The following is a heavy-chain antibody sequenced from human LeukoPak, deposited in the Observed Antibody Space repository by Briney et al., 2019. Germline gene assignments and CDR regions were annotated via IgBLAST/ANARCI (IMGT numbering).Heavy chain of an antibody. CDR2: VSGSGGST. CDR3: AKPMAGTWWGDAFDI. D-gene: IGHD6-19*01. Sequence: GGSLRLSCAASGFTFSSYAMSWLRQTPGKGLEWVSAVSGSGGSTFYADSEKGRFTISRDNSKSTLYLQMNSLRAEDTAVYYCAKPMAGTWWGDAFDIWGQGTMVTVSS. CDR1: GFTFSSYA. V-gene: IGHV3-23*01. J-gene: IGHJ3*02.